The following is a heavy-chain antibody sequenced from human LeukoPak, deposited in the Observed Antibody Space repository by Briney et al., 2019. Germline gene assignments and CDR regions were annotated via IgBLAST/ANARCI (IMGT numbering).Heavy chain of an antibody. Sequence: GGPLRLSCAASGFTFSSHVMHGVREAPGKGLEWVAVIWYDGSNKYYADSVKGRFTISRDNSKNTLYLQMNCLRAEDTAVYYCAKELYSSSWSYYFDYWGQGTLVTVSS. CDR2: IWYDGSNK. V-gene: IGHV3-33*06. CDR1: GFTFSSHV. CDR3: AKELYSSSWSYYFDY. D-gene: IGHD6-13*01. J-gene: IGHJ4*02.